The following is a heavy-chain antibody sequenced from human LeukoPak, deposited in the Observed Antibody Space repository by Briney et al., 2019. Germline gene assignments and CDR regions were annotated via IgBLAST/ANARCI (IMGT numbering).Heavy chain of an antibody. D-gene: IGHD6-19*01. CDR1: GFTFSDYY. J-gene: IGHJ4*02. CDR2: TRNKANSYTT. V-gene: IGHV3-72*01. Sequence: GGSLRLSCAVSGFTFSDYYMDWVRQAPGNGLEWVGRTRNKANSYTTEYAASGKVRFTISRDDSKNTVFLQMNMLKTDDTAVYYCSTDPAGTLVYWGQGTLVTVSS. CDR3: STDPAGTLVY.